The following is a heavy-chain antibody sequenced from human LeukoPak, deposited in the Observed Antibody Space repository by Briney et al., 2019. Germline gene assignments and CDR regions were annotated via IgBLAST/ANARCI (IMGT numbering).Heavy chain of an antibody. V-gene: IGHV3-21*01. Sequence: GGSLRLSCAASGFTFSSYSMNWVRQAPGKGLEWVSSISSSSYIYYADSVKGRFTISRDNAKNSLYLQMNSLRAEDTAVYYCAREGTYGDYGIYYYYMDVWGKGTTVTVSS. CDR2: ISSSSYI. D-gene: IGHD4-17*01. CDR3: AREGTYGDYGIYYYYMDV. J-gene: IGHJ6*03. CDR1: GFTFSSYS.